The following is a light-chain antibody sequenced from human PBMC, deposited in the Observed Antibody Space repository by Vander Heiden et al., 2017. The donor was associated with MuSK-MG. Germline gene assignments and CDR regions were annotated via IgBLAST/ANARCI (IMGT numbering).Light chain of an antibody. CDR1: QGLLHSDGKTY. CDR2: EAS. CDR3: MQRKQIPPLT. J-gene: IGKJ5*01. Sequence: DIVLTPTPLSLSVTPGQPASISCKSSQGLLHSDGKTYLYWYVQKSGQPPKVLIEEASNRFSGVPDRFRGSGSGTECTLNSSRVEADDVGVYYCMQRKQIPPLTFGHGTRLEMK. V-gene: IGKV2D-29*01.